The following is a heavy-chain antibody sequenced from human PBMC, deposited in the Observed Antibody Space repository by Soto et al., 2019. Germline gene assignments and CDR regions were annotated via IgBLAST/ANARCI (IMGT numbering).Heavy chain of an antibody. CDR1: GGTFSSYA. J-gene: IGHJ3*02. Sequence: SVKVSCKASGGTFSSYAISWVRQAPGQGLEWMGGIIPIFGTANYAQKFQGRVTITADESTSTAYMELSSLRSEDTAVYYCASGRIRYFDWSHAFDIWGQGTTVTVSS. CDR2: IIPIFGTA. D-gene: IGHD3-9*01. V-gene: IGHV1-69*13. CDR3: ASGRIRYFDWSHAFDI.